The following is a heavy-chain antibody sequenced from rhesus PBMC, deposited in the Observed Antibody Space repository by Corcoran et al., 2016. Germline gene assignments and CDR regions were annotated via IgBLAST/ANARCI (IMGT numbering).Heavy chain of an antibody. CDR1: GGSISGYW. CDR2: IDTSGNT. D-gene: IGHD4-35*01. J-gene: IGHJ4*01. CDR3: ASRMTTVTAFDH. Sequence: QLQLQESGPGLVKPSETLSLTCAVSGGSISGYWWSWIRQPPGKGLEWIGRIDTSGNTDYNPPLKSRVTMSRDTSKNQFSLKLSSVTAADTAVYYCASRMTTVTAFDHWGQGVLVTVSS. V-gene: IGHV4-160*01.